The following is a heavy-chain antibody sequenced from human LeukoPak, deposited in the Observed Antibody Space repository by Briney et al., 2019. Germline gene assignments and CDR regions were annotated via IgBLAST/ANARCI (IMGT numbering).Heavy chain of an antibody. CDR3: ARGDIYGYYMDV. D-gene: IGHD5-18*01. CDR1: GYTFSDHY. V-gene: IGHV1-2*02. Sequence: VASVKVSCKASGYTFSDHYMHWVRQAPGQGLEWMGWINPKSGDTNYAQKFQGRVTMTRDTSINTAYMDLSRLRSDDTAVYYCARGDIYGYYMDVWGKGTTVTVSS. J-gene: IGHJ6*03. CDR2: INPKSGDT.